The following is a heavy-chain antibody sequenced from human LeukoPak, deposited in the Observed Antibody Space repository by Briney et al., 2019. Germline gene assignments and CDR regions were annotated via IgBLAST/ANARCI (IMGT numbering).Heavy chain of an antibody. J-gene: IGHJ6*03. CDR1: GGSISSDTSH. CDR3: ARVDIGYYDSSGYLLYYYYYMDV. CDR2: IHYTGRT. Sequence: PSETLSLTCTVSGGSISSDTSHWGWIRQPPGKGLEWIGSIHYTGRTYYNPSLKSRVTISVDTSKNQSSLKLSSVTAADTAVYYCARVDIGYYDSSGYLLYYYYYMDVWGKGTTVTVSS. D-gene: IGHD3-22*01. V-gene: IGHV4-39*07.